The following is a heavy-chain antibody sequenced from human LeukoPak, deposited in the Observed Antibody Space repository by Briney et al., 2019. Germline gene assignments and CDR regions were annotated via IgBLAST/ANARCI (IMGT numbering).Heavy chain of an antibody. D-gene: IGHD3-9*01. CDR1: GFTFSTYT. CDR3: ARDFEAPSNC. J-gene: IGHJ4*02. V-gene: IGHV3-21*01. CDR2: ISSSSSSI. Sequence: GGSLRLSCAASGFTFSTYTMNWVRQAPGEGLEWVSSISSSSSSINYADSVKGRFTISRDNTKNTVDLQMNSLRAEDTAVYYCARDFEAPSNCWGQGTLVTVSS.